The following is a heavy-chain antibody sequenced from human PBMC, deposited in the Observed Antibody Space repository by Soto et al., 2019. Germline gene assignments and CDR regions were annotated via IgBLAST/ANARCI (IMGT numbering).Heavy chain of an antibody. Sequence: ASVKVSCKASGYTFTSYGISWVRQAPGQGLEWMGWVSAYNGKTNYAQKLQGRVTITRDTSTSTAYMELSSLRSEDTAVYYCARDPSRLQSPSMAPSSSYYFGMHARRHAPPITV. D-gene: IGHD3-10*01. J-gene: IGHJ6*02. V-gene: IGHV1-18*01. CDR1: GYTFTSYG. CDR3: ARDPSRLQSPSMAPSSSYYFGMHA. CDR2: VSAYNGKT.